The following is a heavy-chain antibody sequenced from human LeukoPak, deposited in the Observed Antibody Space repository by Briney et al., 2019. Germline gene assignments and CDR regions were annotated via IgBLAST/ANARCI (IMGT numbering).Heavy chain of an antibody. Sequence: PGGSLRLSCTASGFTFGDYAMSWFRQAPGKGLEWVGFIRSKAYGGTTEYAASVKGRFTISRDDSKSIAYLQMNSLKTEDTAVYYCTRVSVAAAGTLDYWGQGTLVTVSS. V-gene: IGHV3-49*03. D-gene: IGHD6-13*01. CDR3: TRVSVAAAGTLDY. J-gene: IGHJ4*02. CDR2: IRSKAYGGTT. CDR1: GFTFGDYA.